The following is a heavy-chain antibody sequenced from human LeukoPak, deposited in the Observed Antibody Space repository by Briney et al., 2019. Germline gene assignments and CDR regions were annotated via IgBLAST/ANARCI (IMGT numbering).Heavy chain of an antibody. Sequence: SVKGSCKASGGTFSSYAISWVRQAPGQGLEWMGGIIPIFGTANYAQKFQGRVTITADESTSTAYMELSSLRSEDTAVYYCAIGYCTNGVCAHTPYGMDVWGQGTTVTVSS. CDR2: IIPIFGTA. CDR1: GGTFSSYA. J-gene: IGHJ6*02. CDR3: AIGYCTNGVCAHTPYGMDV. D-gene: IGHD2-8*01. V-gene: IGHV1-69*13.